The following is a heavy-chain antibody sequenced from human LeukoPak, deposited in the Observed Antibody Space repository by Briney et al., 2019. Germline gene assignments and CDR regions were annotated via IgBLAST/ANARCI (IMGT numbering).Heavy chain of an antibody. CDR2: TYYRSEWYN. CDR3: ARDLGAYCSGGSCYSSYYYGMDV. J-gene: IGHJ6*02. V-gene: IGHV6-1*01. CDR1: GDSVSSNSAA. Sequence: SQTLSLTCAISGDSVSSNSAAWNWIRQSPSRGLEWLGRTYYRSEWYNDYAVSVKSRITINPDTSKNQFSLQLNSVTPEDTAVYYCARDLGAYCSGGSCYSSYYYGMDVWGQGTTVTVSS. D-gene: IGHD2-15*01.